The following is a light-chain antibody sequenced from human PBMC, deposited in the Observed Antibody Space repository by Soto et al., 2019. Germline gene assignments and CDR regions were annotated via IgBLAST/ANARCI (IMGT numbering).Light chain of an antibody. CDR1: QDISNY. J-gene: IGKJ1*01. CDR2: DAS. CDR3: QKYNNAPRT. Sequence: DIQMTQSPSSLSASVGDRVTITCQASQDISNYLNWYQQKLGKAPKLLIYDASNLETGVPSRFSGSGSGTDFTFTISSLQPEDIATYYCQKYNNAPRTFGQGTTVEIK. V-gene: IGKV1-33*01.